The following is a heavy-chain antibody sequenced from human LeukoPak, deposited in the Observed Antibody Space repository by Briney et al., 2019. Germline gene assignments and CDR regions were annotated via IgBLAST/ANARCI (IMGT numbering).Heavy chain of an antibody. V-gene: IGHV3-23*01. Sequence: PGGSLRLSCAASGFTFSSSAMAWVRQAPGKGLEWVSTIGIGGTSYYADSVKGRFTISGDNSKNALSLQMNSLRVEDTAVYYCANRGKYYFDYWGQGSLVTVSS. CDR3: ANRGKYYFDY. J-gene: IGHJ4*02. D-gene: IGHD1-26*01. CDR1: GFTFSSSA. CDR2: IGIGGTS.